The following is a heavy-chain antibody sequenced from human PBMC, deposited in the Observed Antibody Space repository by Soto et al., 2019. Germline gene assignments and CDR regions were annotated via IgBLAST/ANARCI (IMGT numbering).Heavy chain of an antibody. CDR1: GYSFTSYW. CDR2: IYPGDSDT. CDR3: ARPLYFHSSGWYYFDY. V-gene: IGHV5-51*01. J-gene: IGHJ4*02. D-gene: IGHD6-19*01. Sequence: GESLKISCKASGYSFTSYWIGWVRQTPGKGLEWMGIIYPGDSDTRYSSSFQGQVTISADKSISTAYLQWSSLKASDTAMYYCARPLYFHSSGWYYFDYWGQGTLVTVSS.